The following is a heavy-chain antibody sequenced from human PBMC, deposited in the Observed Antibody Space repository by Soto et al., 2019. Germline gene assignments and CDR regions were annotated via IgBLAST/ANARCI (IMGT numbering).Heavy chain of an antibody. J-gene: IGHJ5*02. D-gene: IGHD2-2*01. V-gene: IGHV4-34*01. Sequence: SETLSLTCAVYGGSFSGYYWSWIRQPPGKGLEWIGEIDHSGSTNYNPSLKSRVTISVDTSKNQFSLKLSSVTAADTAVYYCARGRRLYCSSTSCYRGRWFDPWGQGTLVTV. CDR2: IDHSGST. CDR3: ARGRRLYCSSTSCYRGRWFDP. CDR1: GGSFSGYY.